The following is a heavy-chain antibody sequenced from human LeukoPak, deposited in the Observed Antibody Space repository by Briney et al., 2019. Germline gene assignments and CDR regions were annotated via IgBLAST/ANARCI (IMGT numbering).Heavy chain of an antibody. Sequence: GGSLRLSCAASGFIFSNYAMSWVRQAPGKGLEWVSSISDSGVDTYYGDSVKGRFTISRDNSKNTLYLQMNRLRAEDTAVYYCAKRGGSYYSDYWGQGSLVTVSS. CDR3: AKRGGSYYSDY. CDR1: GFIFSNYA. D-gene: IGHD2-15*01. CDR2: ISDSGVDT. V-gene: IGHV3-23*01. J-gene: IGHJ4*02.